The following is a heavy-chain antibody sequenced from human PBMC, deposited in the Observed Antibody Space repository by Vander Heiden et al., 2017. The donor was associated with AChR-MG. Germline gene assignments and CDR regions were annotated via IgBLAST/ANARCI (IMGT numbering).Heavy chain of an antibody. Sequence: QVQLVQSGAEVKKPGSSVKVSCKASGGTFSSYAISWVRQAPGQGLEWMGGIIPIFGTANYAQKFQGRVTITADKSTSTAYMELSSLRSEDTAVYYCARGRRITGTTGYYYYYMDVWGKGTTVTVSS. CDR2: IIPIFGTA. J-gene: IGHJ6*03. D-gene: IGHD1-7*01. CDR3: ARGRRITGTTGYYYYYMDV. CDR1: GGTFSSYA. V-gene: IGHV1-69*06.